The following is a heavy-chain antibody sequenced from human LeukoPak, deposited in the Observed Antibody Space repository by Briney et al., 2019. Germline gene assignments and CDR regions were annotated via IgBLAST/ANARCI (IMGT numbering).Heavy chain of an antibody. CDR3: ARLYYDSSGYYQICYFDY. CDR2: IYYSGST. D-gene: IGHD3-22*01. CDR1: GGSMSSSSYY. Sequence: SETLSLTCTVSGGSMSSSSYYWGWIRQPPGKGLEWIGSIYYSGSTYYNPSLKSRVTISVDTSKNQFSLNLSSVTAADTAVYYCARLYYDSSGYYQICYFDYWGQGTLFTVSS. J-gene: IGHJ4*02. V-gene: IGHV4-39*01.